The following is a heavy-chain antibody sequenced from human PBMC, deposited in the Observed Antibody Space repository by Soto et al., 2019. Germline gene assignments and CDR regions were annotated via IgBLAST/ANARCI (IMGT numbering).Heavy chain of an antibody. CDR1: GYTFTSYA. J-gene: IGHJ3*02. V-gene: IGHV1-3*01. D-gene: IGHD3-3*01. CDR2: INAGNGNT. CDR3: ARQYYDFWSGYSTQAHDAFDI. Sequence: GASVKVSCKASGYTFTSYAMHSVRQAPGQRLEWMGWINAGNGNTKYSRKFQGRVTITRDTSASTAYMELSSLRSEDTAVYYCARQYYDFWSGYSTQAHDAFDIWGQGTMVTVSS.